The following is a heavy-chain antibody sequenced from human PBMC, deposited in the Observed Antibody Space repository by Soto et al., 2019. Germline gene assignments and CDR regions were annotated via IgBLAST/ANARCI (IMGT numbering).Heavy chain of an antibody. D-gene: IGHD2-2*01. CDR3: ARGTNCSSTSCYPWFDP. V-gene: IGHV1-2*04. CDR2: INPNSGGT. J-gene: IGHJ5*02. CDR1: GYTFTGYY. Sequence: ASVKVSCKASGYTFTGYYMHWVRQAPGQGLEWMGWINPNSGGTNYAQKFQGWVTMTRDTSISTAYMELSRLRSDDTAVYYCARGTNCSSTSCYPWFDPWGQGTLVTVSS.